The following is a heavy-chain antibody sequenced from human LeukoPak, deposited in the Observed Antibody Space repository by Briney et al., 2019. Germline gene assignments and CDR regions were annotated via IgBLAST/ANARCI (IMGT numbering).Heavy chain of an antibody. D-gene: IGHD4-11*01. CDR3: ARGRVSSSTWYSTYYYYFYMDV. Sequence: SETLSLTCTVSGSSISSYYWTWIRQPPGKGLEWIGYVDHTGSTNFNPSLNGRVSISRDTSKNLFSLRLRSVTAADTAVYFCARGRVSSSTWYSTYYYYFYMDVWGKGTTVTVSS. CDR2: VDHTGST. V-gene: IGHV4-59*01. J-gene: IGHJ6*03. CDR1: GSSISSYY.